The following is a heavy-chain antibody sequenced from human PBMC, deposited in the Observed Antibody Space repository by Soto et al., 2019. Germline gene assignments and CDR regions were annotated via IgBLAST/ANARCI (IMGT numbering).Heavy chain of an antibody. CDR1: GGTFSSYA. Sequence: EASVKVSCKASGGTFSSYAISWVRQAPGQGLEWMGGIIPIFGIANYAQKFQGRVTITADESTSTAYMELSSLRSEDTAVYYCARAAYSSYYYYGMDVWGQGTTVTVSS. V-gene: IGHV1-69*13. D-gene: IGHD6-13*01. CDR3: ARAAYSSYYYYGMDV. J-gene: IGHJ6*02. CDR2: IIPIFGIA.